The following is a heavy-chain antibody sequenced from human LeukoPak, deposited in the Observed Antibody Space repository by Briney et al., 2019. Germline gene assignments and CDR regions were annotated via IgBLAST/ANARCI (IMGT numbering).Heavy chain of an antibody. J-gene: IGHJ3*02. V-gene: IGHV1-69-2*01. CDR1: GYTFTVYY. Sequence: ATVKVSCKVSGYTFTVYYMHWVQQAPGKGLEWMGLVDPEDGETIYAEKFQGRVTITAETSTDTAYMELSSLRSEDTAVYYCATGLGWDFWSGYYKPVAFDIWGQGTMGTVSS. D-gene: IGHD3-3*01. CDR2: VDPEDGET. CDR3: ATGLGWDFWSGYYKPVAFDI.